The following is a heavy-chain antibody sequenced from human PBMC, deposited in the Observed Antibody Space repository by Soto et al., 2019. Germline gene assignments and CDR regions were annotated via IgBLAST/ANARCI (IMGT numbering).Heavy chain of an antibody. Sequence: GGSLRLSCAASGFTFSSYWINWVRQTPGKGLEWVANIKGDGSEKYYVDSLKGRFTISRDNAKNSLYLHMNSLRAEDTAVYYCTTLYGSSFKGRYYYYGMDVWGQGTTVTVSS. CDR3: TTLYGSSFKGRYYYYGMDV. D-gene: IGHD6-6*01. CDR1: GFTFSSYW. CDR2: IKGDGSEK. V-gene: IGHV3-7*01. J-gene: IGHJ6*02.